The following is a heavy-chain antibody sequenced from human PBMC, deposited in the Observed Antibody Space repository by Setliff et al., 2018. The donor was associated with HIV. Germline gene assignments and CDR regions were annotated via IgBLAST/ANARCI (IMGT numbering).Heavy chain of an antibody. Sequence: SETLSLTCTVSGGSISSYYWSWIRQPPGKGLEWIGYIYHSGSAIYNPSLSSRVIISVDRSKNQLSLKMNSVTAADTAVYYCVRVPDFWGQGILVTVSS. CDR3: VRVPDF. CDR1: GGSISSYY. V-gene: IGHV4-59*12. J-gene: IGHJ4*02. CDR2: IYHSGSA.